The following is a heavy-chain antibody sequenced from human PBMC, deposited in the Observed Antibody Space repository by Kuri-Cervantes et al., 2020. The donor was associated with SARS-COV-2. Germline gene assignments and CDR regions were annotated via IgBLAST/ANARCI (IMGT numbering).Heavy chain of an antibody. V-gene: IGHV3-30-3*01. CDR2: ISYDGSNK. CDR1: GFTFSSYA. J-gene: IGHJ4*02. Sequence: GGSLRLSCAASGFTFSSYAMHWVRQAPGKGLEWVAVISYDGSNKYYADSVKGRFTISRDNSKNTLYLQMNSLRAEDTAVYYCARDLRMGKSLDYWGQGTLVTVSS. CDR3: ARDLRMGKSLDY. D-gene: IGHD3-16*01.